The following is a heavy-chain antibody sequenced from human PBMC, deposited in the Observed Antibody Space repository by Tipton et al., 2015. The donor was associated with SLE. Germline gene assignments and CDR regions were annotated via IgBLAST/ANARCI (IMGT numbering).Heavy chain of an antibody. J-gene: IGHJ3*01. CDR2: ISNSGRT. V-gene: IGHV4-61*03. CDR3: ARAYDFWSGNGPDAFDV. Sequence: TLSLTCTFSGGSISSGRYYWNWIRQPPGTGLEWIGDISNSGRTKYNPSLKSRVSISIDTSRNYFSLRLKSVTSADTAVYFCARAYDFWSGNGPDAFDVWGLGTTVIVSS. CDR1: GGSISSGRYY. D-gene: IGHD3/OR15-3a*01.